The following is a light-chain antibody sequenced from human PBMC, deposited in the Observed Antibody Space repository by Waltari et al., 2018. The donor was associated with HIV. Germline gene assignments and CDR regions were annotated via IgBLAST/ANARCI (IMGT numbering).Light chain of an antibody. Sequence: QSALTQPPSASGSPGQSVTISCTGTSSDVGGYNYVSWYQQHPGKAPKLIIYEVTRRPPGLPDRVSAAKSGTTASPTVSGLQPEDEAYYYCNTFAGIKNFVVFGGGTKLTVL. CDR3: NTFAGIKNFVV. J-gene: IGLJ2*01. V-gene: IGLV2-8*01. CDR1: SSDVGGYNY. CDR2: EVT.